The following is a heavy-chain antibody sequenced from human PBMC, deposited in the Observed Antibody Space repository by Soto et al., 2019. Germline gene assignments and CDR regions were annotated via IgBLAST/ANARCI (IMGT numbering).Heavy chain of an antibody. J-gene: IGHJ4*02. D-gene: IGHD6-13*01. V-gene: IGHV1-2*04. Sequence: QVQLVQSGAEVKKPGASVKVSCKASGYTFTGYYMHWVRQAPGQGLEWMGWINPNSGGTNYAQKFQGWVTMTRDTSISPANRGGGGLRSEDTAVYSWAGGGGGYSSSWCDYWGQGTLVTVSS. CDR3: AGGGGGYSSSWCDY. CDR2: INPNSGGT. CDR1: GYTFTGYY.